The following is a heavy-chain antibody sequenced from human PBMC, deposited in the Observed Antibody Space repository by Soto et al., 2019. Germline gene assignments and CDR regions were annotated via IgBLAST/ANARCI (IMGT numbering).Heavy chain of an antibody. CDR3: AHAGDYDLLTFDH. Sequence: QITLKESGPTLVRPAQTLTLTCDFSGFSLSTYHMGVAWIRQPPGKPLEWLALIYWDDDKRYSPTLKDRLAISKDPSSNQVVLTITNIDPGDSATYFCAHAGDYDLLTFDHWGPGTLVTVSS. J-gene: IGHJ4*02. D-gene: IGHD4-17*01. V-gene: IGHV2-5*02. CDR2: IYWDDDK. CDR1: GFSLSTYHMG.